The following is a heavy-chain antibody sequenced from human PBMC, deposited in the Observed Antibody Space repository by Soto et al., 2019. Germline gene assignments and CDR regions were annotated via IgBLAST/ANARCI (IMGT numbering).Heavy chain of an antibody. Sequence: GGSLRLSCEVSGFTFSMYSMSWVRQSPGKGLEWVAKIPQDGVDGHYADSVKGRFTISRDDGKNSLYLQLNNLRAEDTAVYYCARDHLILPAHDFFYGSDVWGRGATVTVSS. CDR2: IPQDGVDG. V-gene: IGHV3-7*03. J-gene: IGHJ6*02. CDR3: ARDHLILPAHDFFYGSDV. CDR1: GFTFSMYS. D-gene: IGHD2-21*02.